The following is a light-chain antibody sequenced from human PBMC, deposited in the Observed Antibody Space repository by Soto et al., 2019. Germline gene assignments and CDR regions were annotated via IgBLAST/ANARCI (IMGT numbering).Light chain of an antibody. CDR1: QSLSSY. CDR2: NTS. V-gene: IGKV3-11*01. Sequence: ELVLTQSPATLSSSPWDRATLSCMASQSLSSYLAWYQQRPGLPPRLLIHNTSIRAAGVAARFSGTGSGTEFTLTISSPQSEDFALYYCQQHNNWPYTFGQGRRLEI. CDR3: QQHNNWPYT. J-gene: IGKJ5*01.